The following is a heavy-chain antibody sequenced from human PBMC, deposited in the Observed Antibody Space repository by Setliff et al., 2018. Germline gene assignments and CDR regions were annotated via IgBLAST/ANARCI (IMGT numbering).Heavy chain of an antibody. CDR2: MSASGTST. CDR1: GFTFSSYA. J-gene: IGHJ6*03. D-gene: IGHD6-6*01. Sequence: GGSLRLSCATSGFTFSSYAMSWVRQAPGKGLEWVSAMSASGTSTYHADSVKGRFTISGDNSKNTLYLQMNSLRAEDTAVYYCARMAVRVASRPSSPLEYYYYRDFWGKGATVTVSS. CDR3: ARMAVRVASRPSSPLEYYYYRDF. V-gene: IGHV3-23*01.